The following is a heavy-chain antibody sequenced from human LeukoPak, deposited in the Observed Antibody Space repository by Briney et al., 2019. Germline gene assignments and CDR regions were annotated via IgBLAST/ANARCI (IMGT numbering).Heavy chain of an antibody. J-gene: IGHJ4*02. Sequence: GGSLRLSCAASGFTFSSYAMSWVRQAPGKGLEWVSAISGSGGSTYYADSVKGRFTISRDNSKNTLYLQMNSLRAEDTAVYYCARDSMIVVVITPHYWGQGTLVTVSS. CDR1: GFTFSSYA. V-gene: IGHV3-23*01. CDR2: ISGSGGST. CDR3: ARDSMIVVVITPHY. D-gene: IGHD3-22*01.